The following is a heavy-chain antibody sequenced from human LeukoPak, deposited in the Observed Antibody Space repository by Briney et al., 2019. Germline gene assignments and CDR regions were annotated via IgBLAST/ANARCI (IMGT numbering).Heavy chain of an antibody. CDR3: ARDLLEPQPHPSYYYYYGMDV. D-gene: IGHD1-14*01. CDR1: GGTFSSYA. CDR2: IIPIFGTA. V-gene: IGHV1-69*13. J-gene: IGHJ6*02. Sequence: ASVKVSCKASGGTFSSYAISWVRQAPGQGLEWMGGIIPIFGTANYAQKFQGRVTITADESTSTAYMELSSLRSEDTAMYYCARDLLEPQPHPSYYYYYGMDVWGQGTTVTVSS.